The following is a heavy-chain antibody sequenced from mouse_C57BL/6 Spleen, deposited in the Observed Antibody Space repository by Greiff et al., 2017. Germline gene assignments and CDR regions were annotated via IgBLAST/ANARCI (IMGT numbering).Heavy chain of an antibody. V-gene: IGHV1-82*01. CDR1: GYAFSSSW. CDR2: IYPGDGDT. D-gene: IGHD4-1*01. CDR3: AALTGTDAMDY. J-gene: IGHJ4*01. Sequence: VQLQESGPELVKPGASVKISCKASGYAFSSSWMNWVKQRPGKGLEWIGRIYPGDGDTNYNGKFKGKATLTADKSSSTAYMQLSSLTSEDSAVYFCAALTGTDAMDYWGQGTSVTVSS.